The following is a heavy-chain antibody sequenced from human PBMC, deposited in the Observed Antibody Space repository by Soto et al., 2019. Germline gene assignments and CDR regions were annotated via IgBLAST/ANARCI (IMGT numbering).Heavy chain of an antibody. J-gene: IGHJ6*02. D-gene: IGHD3-10*01. CDR1: GYTFTSYG. V-gene: IGHV1-18*01. Sequence: GASVKVSCKASGYTFTSYGISWVRQAPGQGLEWMGWISAYNGNTNYAQKLQGRVTMTTDTSTSTAYMELRSLRSDDTAVYYCAREGTYGSGSYSSYYYYYGMDVWGQGTTVTVSS. CDR2: ISAYNGNT. CDR3: AREGTYGSGSYSSYYYYYGMDV.